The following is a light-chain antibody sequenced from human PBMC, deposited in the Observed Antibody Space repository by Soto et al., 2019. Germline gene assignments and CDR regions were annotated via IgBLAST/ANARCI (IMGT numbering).Light chain of an antibody. CDR3: QQNYNART. CDR1: QSVHTF. V-gene: IGKV3-11*01. Sequence: EVVLTQSPDTLSLSAGEGASLSCRASQSVHTFLAWYQQKPGQPPRLLIYGASTRAPGIPDRFSGSGSGTDFTLTISSLQPEDSATYYCQQNYNARTFGQGTKVDIK. J-gene: IGKJ1*01. CDR2: GAS.